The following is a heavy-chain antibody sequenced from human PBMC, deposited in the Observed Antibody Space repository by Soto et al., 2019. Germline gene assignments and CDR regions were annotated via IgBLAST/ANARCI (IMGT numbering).Heavy chain of an antibody. V-gene: IGHV1-3*04. D-gene: IGHD3-9*01. CDR2: LNTGRGNT. Sequence: QVQLVQSGAEVKKPGASGKISCKTSGYTFTRYTIHWVRQAPGQRLEWMGGLNTGRGNTTYSEKLQGRVTISADTTASTAYMELSSLTSADTALYDCSRDASGSGYYSAFWGQGTLVTVSS. CDR1: GYTFTRYT. J-gene: IGHJ4*02. CDR3: SRDASGSGYYSAF.